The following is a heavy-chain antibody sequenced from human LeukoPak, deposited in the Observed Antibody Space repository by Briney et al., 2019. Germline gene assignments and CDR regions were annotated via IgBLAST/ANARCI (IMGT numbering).Heavy chain of an antibody. CDR1: GYTFTSYG. CDR2: IGSYNGNT. D-gene: IGHD6-19*01. J-gene: IGHJ4*02. Sequence: ASVKVSCKASGYTFTSYGLSWMRQAPGQGLEWMGWIGSYNGNTNYARKFQGRVTITTDASTSTAYMELRNLRSDDTAIYYCARGGVAGVDYWGQGTPVTVSS. CDR3: ARGGVAGVDY. V-gene: IGHV1-18*01.